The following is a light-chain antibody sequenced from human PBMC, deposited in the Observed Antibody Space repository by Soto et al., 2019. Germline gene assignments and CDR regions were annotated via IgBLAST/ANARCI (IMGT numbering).Light chain of an antibody. V-gene: IGKV1-12*01. CDR1: QGISSR. Sequence: DIQMTQSPSSVSASVGDRVTITCRAGQGISSRLAWYQQKPGKAPNLLIYAASSLQSGVPSRFSGSGSETDFTLTIGSLQPEDFATYYCQQSNSFPLTFGGGTKVEIK. CDR2: AAS. CDR3: QQSNSFPLT. J-gene: IGKJ4*01.